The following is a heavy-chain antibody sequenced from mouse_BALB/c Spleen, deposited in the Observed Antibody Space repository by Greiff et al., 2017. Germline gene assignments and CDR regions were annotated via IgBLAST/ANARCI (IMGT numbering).Heavy chain of an antibody. V-gene: IGHV1-5*01. J-gene: IGHJ2*01. Sequence: EVQLQQSGTVLARPGASVKMSCKASGYTFTSYWMHWVKQRPGQGLEWIGAIYPGNSDTSYNQKFKGKAKLTAVTSTSTAYMELSSLTNEDSAVYYCTRSLTYGYEFDYWGQGTTLTVSS. CDR2: IYPGNSDT. D-gene: IGHD1-2*01. CDR1: GYTFTSYW. CDR3: TRSLTYGYEFDY.